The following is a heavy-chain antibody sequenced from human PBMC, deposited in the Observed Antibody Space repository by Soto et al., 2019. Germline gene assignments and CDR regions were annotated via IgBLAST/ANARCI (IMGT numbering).Heavy chain of an antibody. J-gene: IGHJ4*02. D-gene: IGHD3-22*01. CDR3: ERDGTLYDSDGYYYVY. CDR2: INPVFGKP. V-gene: IGHV1-69*01. CDR1: GGTFSRSA. Sequence: QVQLVQSGAEVKKPGSSVKVSCKASGGTFSRSAINWVRQAPGQGLEWMGGINPVFGKPNYAQKFQGRVTITADESTSKDYMELRRLTAEETAGYYCERDGTLYDSDGYYYVYWGQGTLVSLSS.